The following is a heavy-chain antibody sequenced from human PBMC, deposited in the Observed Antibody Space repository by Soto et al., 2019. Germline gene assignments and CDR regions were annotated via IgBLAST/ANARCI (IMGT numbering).Heavy chain of an antibody. Sequence: PGGSLSLSCAASGFSFRDYWMTWVRQAPGKGLDWVANIKQDGIEKYYLDFLKGRFTISRDNAKNSVYLLMNSLRAEDTAVYYCARGKDGRRAGTYYFDMDVWGKGTTVTVSS. CDR3: ARGKDGRRAGTYYFDMDV. CDR2: IKQDGIEK. CDR1: GFSFRDYW. D-gene: IGHD1-1*01. J-gene: IGHJ6*03. V-gene: IGHV3-7*01.